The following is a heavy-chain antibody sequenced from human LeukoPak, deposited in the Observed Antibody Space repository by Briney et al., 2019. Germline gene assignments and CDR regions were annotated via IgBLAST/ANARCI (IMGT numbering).Heavy chain of an antibody. V-gene: IGHV1-2*02. Sequence: ASVKVSCKASGYTFTGYYMHWVRQAPGQGLEWMGWINPNSGGTNYAQKFQGRVTMTRDTSISTAYMELSRLRSDDTAVYFCARVINYYDSSGSLAPWDYWGQGTLVTVSS. J-gene: IGHJ4*02. D-gene: IGHD3-22*01. CDR3: ARVINYYDSSGSLAPWDY. CDR2: INPNSGGT. CDR1: GYTFTGYY.